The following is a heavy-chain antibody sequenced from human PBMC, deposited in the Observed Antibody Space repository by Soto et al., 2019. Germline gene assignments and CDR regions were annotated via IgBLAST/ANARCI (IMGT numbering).Heavy chain of an antibody. Sequence: EVQLVDSGGGLVQPGGSLRLPCAASGFIFSNYVMSWVRQAPGKGLEWVSSLSDSGGTSYYADSVKGRFTISRDNSKNALYLQMNSLRAEDTAIYYCAKRPRALLTFDYWGQGTLVTVSS. CDR3: AKRPRALLTFDY. V-gene: IGHV3-23*04. D-gene: IGHD1-26*01. CDR1: GFIFSNYV. CDR2: LSDSGGTS. J-gene: IGHJ4*02.